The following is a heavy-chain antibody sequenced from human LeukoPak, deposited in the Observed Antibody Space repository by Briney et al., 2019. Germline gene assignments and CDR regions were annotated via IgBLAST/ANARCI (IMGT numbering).Heavy chain of an antibody. J-gene: IGHJ6*02. Sequence: SETLSLTCAVYGGSFSGYYWNWIRQPPGKGLEWIGEINHSGSTNYNPSLKSRVTISVDTSKNQFSLKLSFVTAADTAVYYCARGLRFLVVWGQGTTVTVSS. CDR3: ARGLRFLVV. D-gene: IGHD3-3*01. CDR1: GGSFSGYY. V-gene: IGHV4-34*01. CDR2: INHSGST.